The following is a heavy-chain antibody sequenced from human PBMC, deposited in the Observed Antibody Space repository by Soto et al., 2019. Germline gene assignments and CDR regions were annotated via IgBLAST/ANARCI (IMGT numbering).Heavy chain of an antibody. Sequence: PGGSLRLSCAASGFTFSSYGMHWVRQAPGKGLEWVAVISYDGSNTYYADSVKGRFTISRDNSKNTLYLQMNSLRAEDTAVYYCATIAAAGTRGEVFDYWGQGTLVTVSS. J-gene: IGHJ4*02. D-gene: IGHD6-13*01. CDR3: ATIAAAGTRGEVFDY. V-gene: IGHV3-30*03. CDR2: ISYDGSNT. CDR1: GFTFSSYG.